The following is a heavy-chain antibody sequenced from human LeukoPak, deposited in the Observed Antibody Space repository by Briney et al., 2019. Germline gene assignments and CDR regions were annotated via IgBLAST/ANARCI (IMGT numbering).Heavy chain of an antibody. CDR3: ARHIVTYYYDSSGYYFDY. D-gene: IGHD3-22*01. CDR1: GGSFSGYY. V-gene: IGHV4-34*01. CDR2: IYYSGST. Sequence: SETLSLTCAVYGGSFSGYYWSWIRQPPGKGLEWIGSIYYSGSTYYNPSLKSRVTISVDTSKNQFSLKLSSVTAADTAVYYCARHIVTYYYDSSGYYFDYWGQGTLVTVSS. J-gene: IGHJ4*02.